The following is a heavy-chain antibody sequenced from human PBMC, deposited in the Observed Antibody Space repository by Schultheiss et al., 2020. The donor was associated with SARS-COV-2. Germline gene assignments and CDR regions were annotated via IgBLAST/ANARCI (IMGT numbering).Heavy chain of an antibody. CDR3: ARHNYDFWSGYYHSVIDY. V-gene: IGHV4-30-2*01. D-gene: IGHD3-3*01. CDR1: GGSISSGGYS. Sequence: SETLSLTCAVSGGSISSGGYSWSWIRQPPGKGLEWIGYIYHSGSTYYNPSLKSRVTISVDTSKNQFSLKLSSVTAADTAVYYCARHNYDFWSGYYHSVIDYWGQGTLVTVSS. CDR2: IYHSGST. J-gene: IGHJ4*02.